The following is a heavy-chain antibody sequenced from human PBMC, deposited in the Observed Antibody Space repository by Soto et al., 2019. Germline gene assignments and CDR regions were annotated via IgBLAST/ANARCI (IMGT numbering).Heavy chain of an antibody. CDR3: AKDGTAVGERFDF. CDR1: GFTFSSYA. Sequence: GGSLRLSCAASGFTFSSYAMSWVRQAPGKGLQWVSTISGSGDNTYYADSVKGRFTISRDISKETLCLQMNSLRAEDTAVYYCAKDGTAVGERFDFWGQGTLVTVSS. J-gene: IGHJ4*02. D-gene: IGHD5-18*01. CDR2: ISGSGDNT. V-gene: IGHV3-23*01.